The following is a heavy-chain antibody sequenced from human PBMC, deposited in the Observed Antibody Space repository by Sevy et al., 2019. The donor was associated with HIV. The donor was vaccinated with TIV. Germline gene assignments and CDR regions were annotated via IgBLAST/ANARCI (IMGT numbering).Heavy chain of an antibody. D-gene: IGHD3-22*01. J-gene: IGHJ4*02. V-gene: IGHV3-23*01. Sequence: GGSLRLSCAASGFTFSSYAMSWVRQAPGKGLEWVSAISGSGGSTYYADSVKGRFTISRDNSKNTLYLQMNRLRAEDTAVYYCAKVGSVPDYYDSSGYYYDYWGQGTLVTVSS. CDR3: AKVGSVPDYYDSSGYYYDY. CDR1: GFTFSSYA. CDR2: ISGSGGST.